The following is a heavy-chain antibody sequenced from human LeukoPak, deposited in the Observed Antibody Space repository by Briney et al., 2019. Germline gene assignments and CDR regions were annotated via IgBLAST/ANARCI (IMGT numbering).Heavy chain of an antibody. J-gene: IGHJ4*02. CDR1: GFSFSNYA. CDR2: LLSSGAST. V-gene: IGHV3-23*01. Sequence: GGSLRLTCAASGFSFSNYAMSWVRQAPGKGLEWVSGLLSSGASTYYADSVKGRFTISRDNSKNTLFLQMDSLRDDDTAVYYCAKAHDSSGYILRDSDYWGQGPLHTVSS. D-gene: IGHD3-22*01. CDR3: AKAHDSSGYILRDSDY.